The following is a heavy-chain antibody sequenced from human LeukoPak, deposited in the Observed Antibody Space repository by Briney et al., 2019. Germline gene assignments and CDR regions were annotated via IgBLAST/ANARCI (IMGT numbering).Heavy chain of an antibody. Sequence: SETLSLTCTVSGGSISSYYWGWIRQPPGKGLEWIGYIYTSGSTNYNPSLKSRVTISVDTSKNQFSLKLSSVTAADTAVYYCARRMNYYYYMDVWGKGTTVTVSS. CDR1: GGSISSYY. V-gene: IGHV4-4*09. CDR3: ARRMNYYYYMDV. CDR2: IYTSGST. J-gene: IGHJ6*03.